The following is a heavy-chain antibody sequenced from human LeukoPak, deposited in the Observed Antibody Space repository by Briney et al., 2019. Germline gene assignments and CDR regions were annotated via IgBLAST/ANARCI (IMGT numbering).Heavy chain of an antibody. CDR1: GGSISSSSYY. CDR3: AREVSYSTDRQNWFDP. V-gene: IGHV4-39*07. J-gene: IGHJ5*02. D-gene: IGHD2-21*01. CDR2: FYYSGST. Sequence: SETLSLTCTVSGGSISSSSYYWAWIRQPPGKGLEWIGSFYYSGSTYYNPSLKSRVTISVDTSKNQFSLKLSSVTAADTAVYYCAREVSYSTDRQNWFDPWGQGTLVTVSS.